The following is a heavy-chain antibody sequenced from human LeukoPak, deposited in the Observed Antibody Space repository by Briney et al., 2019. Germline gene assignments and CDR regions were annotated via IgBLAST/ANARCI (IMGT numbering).Heavy chain of an antibody. Sequence: SETLSLTCTVSGGSISSYYWSWIRQPAGKGLEWIGRIYTSGGTYYNPSLKTRVTISVDTSKNQFSLNPTSLTAADTAVYYCARDRKYYYHMDVWGKGTTVTVSS. CDR2: IYTSGGT. J-gene: IGHJ6*03. V-gene: IGHV4-4*07. CDR3: ARDRKYYYHMDV. CDR1: GGSISSYY.